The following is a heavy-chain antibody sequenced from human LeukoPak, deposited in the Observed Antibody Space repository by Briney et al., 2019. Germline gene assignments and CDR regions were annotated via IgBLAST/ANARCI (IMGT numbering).Heavy chain of an antibody. V-gene: IGHV1-3*01. J-gene: IGHJ6*02. CDR1: GYTFTSYA. CDR2: INAGNGNT. D-gene: IGHD2-2*01. Sequence: ASVKVSCKASGYTFTSYAMHWVRQAPGQRLEWMGWINAGNGNTKYSQKFQGRVTITRDTSASTAYMELSSLRSEDTAVYYCASPYCSSTSCPLYYYYDMDVWGQGTTVTVSS. CDR3: ASPYCSSTSCPLYYYYDMDV.